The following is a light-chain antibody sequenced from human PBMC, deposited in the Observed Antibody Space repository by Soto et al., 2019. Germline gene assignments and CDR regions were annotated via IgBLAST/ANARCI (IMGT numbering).Light chain of an antibody. Sequence: QSVLTQPPSASGTPGQRVTISCSGSRSNIGSKTVNWYQQLPGTAPKLLIYSNNQRPSEVPDRFSGSKSGASASLAISGLQSVDEADYYCATWDDSLNGLFGAGTKLTVL. V-gene: IGLV1-44*01. CDR2: SNN. CDR1: RSNIGSKT. J-gene: IGLJ1*01. CDR3: ATWDDSLNGL.